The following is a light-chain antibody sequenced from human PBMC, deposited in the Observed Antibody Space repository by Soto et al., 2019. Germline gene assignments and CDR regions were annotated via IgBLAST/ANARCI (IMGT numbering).Light chain of an antibody. Sequence: IVMTQSPATLAAPPGERATLSCRASQSVSRNLAWYQQRPGQAPRLLISGASTRATGIAAMFSGSGSGREFTLTISSLQSEYSALYYCQQYSNWPTFGQGTRVEIK. J-gene: IGKJ5*01. CDR2: GAS. V-gene: IGKV3-15*01. CDR1: QSVSRN. CDR3: QQYSNWPT.